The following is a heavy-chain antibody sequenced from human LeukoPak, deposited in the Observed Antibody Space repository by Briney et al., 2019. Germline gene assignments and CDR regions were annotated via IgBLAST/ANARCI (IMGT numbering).Heavy chain of an antibody. CDR2: ITSGFTP. CDR3: AKDYSDSRVADVFFEY. V-gene: IGHV3-23*01. Sequence: GGSLRLSCAASGLTFSDYAMSWFRQAPGKGLEWVSGITSGFTPHYADSVKGRFTIPRDNSKNTFHLQLNSLRAEDTAVYYCAKDYSDSRVADVFFEYWGQGTLVTASS. D-gene: IGHD2-15*01. J-gene: IGHJ4*02. CDR1: GLTFSDYA.